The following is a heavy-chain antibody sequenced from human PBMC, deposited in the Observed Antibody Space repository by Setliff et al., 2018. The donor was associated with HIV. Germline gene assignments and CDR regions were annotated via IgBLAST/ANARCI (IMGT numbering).Heavy chain of an antibody. Sequence: PGGSLRLSCTASGFTVSNNYMNWVRQAPGKGLEWVSLINSGGNTYYADSVKGRFTISRDSSKNTLYLQMNSLRAEDTAVFYCAGAGHYGTVGFDYWGQGTLVTVSS. CDR1: GFTVSNNY. CDR2: INSGGNT. CDR3: AGAGHYGTVGFDY. V-gene: IGHV3-66*02. J-gene: IGHJ4*02. D-gene: IGHD3-22*01.